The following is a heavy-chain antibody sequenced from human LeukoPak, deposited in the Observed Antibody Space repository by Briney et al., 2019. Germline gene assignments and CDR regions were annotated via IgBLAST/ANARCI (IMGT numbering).Heavy chain of an antibody. J-gene: IGHJ4*02. CDR1: GFTLSSYA. V-gene: IGHV3-30*04. Sequence: GVPLTHLWAASGFTLSSYAMHLLRQAAGKGLTGVAVISYDGRNKYYADSVKCRFTISRDKSKYTLFLQVKCLRAEDTAVYYCASEVVISPRSRVDEYWRQGPLDNVSS. CDR2: ISYDGRNK. D-gene: IGHD3-22*01. CDR3: ASEVVISPRSRVDEY.